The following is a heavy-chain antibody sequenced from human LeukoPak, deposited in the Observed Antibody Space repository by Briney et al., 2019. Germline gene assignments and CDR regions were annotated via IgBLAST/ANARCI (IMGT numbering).Heavy chain of an antibody. V-gene: IGHV3-30*02. CDR3: AKGRYGNDY. J-gene: IGHJ4*02. CDR2: IRSDGSNQ. Sequence: PGGSLRLSCAASGFTFSTYVMHWVRQAPGKGLEWVAFIRSDGSNQYYADSVKGRFTISRDNSKNTLYLQMNSLRPEDTAVYYCAKGRYGNDYWGQGTLVTVSS. D-gene: IGHD6-13*01. CDR1: GFTFSTYV.